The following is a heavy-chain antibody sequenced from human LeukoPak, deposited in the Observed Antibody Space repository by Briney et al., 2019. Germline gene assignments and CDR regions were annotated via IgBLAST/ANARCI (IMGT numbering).Heavy chain of an antibody. Sequence: SETLSLTCAVYGVSFSGYYWSWIRQPPGKGLEWIWEINHNGSTNYNPSLKSRVTISVDTSKTQFSLNLSSVTAADTAVYYCARVTRDFWSGYDLDYWGQGTLVTVSS. CDR3: ARVTRDFWSGYDLDY. CDR1: GVSFSGYY. CDR2: INHNGST. J-gene: IGHJ4*02. D-gene: IGHD3-3*01. V-gene: IGHV4-34*01.